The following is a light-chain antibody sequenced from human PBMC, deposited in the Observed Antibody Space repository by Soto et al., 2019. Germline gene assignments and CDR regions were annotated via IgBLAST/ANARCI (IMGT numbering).Light chain of an antibody. CDR3: QQYNSWTIT. J-gene: IGKJ5*01. Sequence: EIVWTQSPATLSVSPGESATLSCRASQSINRDLAWYVKKPCQDPSSVIYGASTWGTGVPPRFTGSGSGTEFNLTISRLQSEDFAVYYCQQYNSWTITFGQGTRLEIK. CDR2: GAS. V-gene: IGKV3D-15*01. CDR1: QSINRD.